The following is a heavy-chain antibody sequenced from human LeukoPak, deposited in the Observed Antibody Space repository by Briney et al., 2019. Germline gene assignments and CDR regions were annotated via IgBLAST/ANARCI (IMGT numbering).Heavy chain of an antibody. CDR1: GFTFSSFG. CDR3: AKGAPDYGEMVY. V-gene: IGHV3-30*18. Sequence: GRSLRLSCAASGFTFSSFGMHWVRQAPGKGLEWVSVISYDGSEKYYADSVKGRFTLSRDNSKNTLFLQMNSLRVEDTAVYYCAKGAPDYGEMVYWGQGTLVTVSP. CDR2: ISYDGSEK. D-gene: IGHD4-17*01. J-gene: IGHJ4*02.